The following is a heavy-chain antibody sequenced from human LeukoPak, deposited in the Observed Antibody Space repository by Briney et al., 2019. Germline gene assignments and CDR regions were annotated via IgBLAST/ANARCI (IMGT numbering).Heavy chain of an antibody. D-gene: IGHD2-15*01. CDR2: IHTSGNT. CDR3: ARQRGWYYLDF. V-gene: IGHV4-61*02. Sequence: SQTLSLTCTVSGGSISSGDYYWSWIRQPAGKGLEWIGRIHTSGNTNYNPSLKNRVTMSLDTSKTQFSLRLKSVTAADTAVYYCARQRGWYYLDFWGQGILVTVSS. J-gene: IGHJ4*02. CDR1: GGSISSGDYY.